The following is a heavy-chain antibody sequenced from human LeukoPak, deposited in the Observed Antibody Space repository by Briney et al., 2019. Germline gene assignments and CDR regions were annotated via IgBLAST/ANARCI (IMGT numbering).Heavy chain of an antibody. J-gene: IGHJ5*02. D-gene: IGHD3-10*01. Sequence: PSETLSLTCNVSDGSITSSTYYWGWVRQPPGKGLEWIGSAYYSGSTYYNPSLNSRVTISVDTSKNQFSLKLTSVTAADTAVYFCARYYYGSGSYYNVAWFDPWGQGTLVTVSS. CDR3: ARYYYGSGSYYNVAWFDP. V-gene: IGHV4-39*07. CDR2: AYYSGST. CDR1: DGSITSSTYY.